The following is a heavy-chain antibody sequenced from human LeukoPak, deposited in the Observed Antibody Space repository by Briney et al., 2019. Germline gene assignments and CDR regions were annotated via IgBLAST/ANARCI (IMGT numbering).Heavy chain of an antibody. CDR3: AKVIGSNAWYPVDY. Sequence: ETLSLTCAVYGGSFSGYYWSWIRQPPGKGLEWVSVISDRGGSSYYADSVKGRFTISRDKSKNTLVLQMNSLRAEDTAVYYCAKVIGSNAWYPVDYWGQGTLVTVSS. J-gene: IGHJ4*02. V-gene: IGHV3-23*01. D-gene: IGHD3-16*01. CDR1: GGSFSGYY. CDR2: ISDRGGSS.